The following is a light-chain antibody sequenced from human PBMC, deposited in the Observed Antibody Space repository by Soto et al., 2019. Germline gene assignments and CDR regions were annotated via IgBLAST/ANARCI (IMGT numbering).Light chain of an antibody. CDR2: AAS. Sequence: AIRMTQSPSSFSASTGDRVTITCRASQGISSYLAWYQQKPRKAPKLLIYAASTLQSGVPSRFSGSGSGTAFTLTISCLQSEDFATYSCQQYYSYPPTFGNGTKVEIK. J-gene: IGKJ1*01. CDR1: QGISSY. V-gene: IGKV1-8*01. CDR3: QQYYSYPPT.